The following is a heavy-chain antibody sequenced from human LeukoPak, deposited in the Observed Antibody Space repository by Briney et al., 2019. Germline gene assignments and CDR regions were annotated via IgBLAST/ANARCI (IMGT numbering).Heavy chain of an antibody. Sequence: GGSLRLSCAASGFTFSSYAMSWVRQAPGKGLEWVSGISGSGGTTYYADSVKGRFTISRDNSKNTLYLQMNSLRADDTAEYYCAKDILVAGTVPDYGMDVWGQGTTVTVSS. CDR3: AKDILVAGTVPDYGMDV. J-gene: IGHJ6*02. CDR2: ISGSGGTT. V-gene: IGHV3-23*01. CDR1: GFTFSSYA. D-gene: IGHD6-19*01.